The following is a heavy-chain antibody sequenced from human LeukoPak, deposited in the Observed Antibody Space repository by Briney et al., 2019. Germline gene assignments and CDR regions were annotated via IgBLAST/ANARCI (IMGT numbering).Heavy chain of an antibody. J-gene: IGHJ6*02. D-gene: IGHD2-21*02. CDR3: AKGIKGSYCNGDCYLTYYYYGLDV. CDR1: GFTFSSYA. CDR2: ISSNGGST. V-gene: IGHV3-64*04. Sequence: PGGSLRLSCSASGFTFSSYAMHWVRQAPGKGLEYVSAISSNGGSTYYADSVKGRFTISRDNSKNTLYLQMNSLRAEDTAVYYCAKGIKGSYCNGDCYLTYYYYGLDVWGQGTTVTVSS.